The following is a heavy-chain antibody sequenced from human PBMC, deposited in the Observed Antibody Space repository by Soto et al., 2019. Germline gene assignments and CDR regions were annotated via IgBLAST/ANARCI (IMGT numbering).Heavy chain of an antibody. D-gene: IGHD2-2*01. CDR2: ISGSGVST. Sequence: GGSLRLSCAASGFTFSSYAMSWVRQAPGKGLEWVSAISGSGVSTYYADSVKGRFTISRDNSKNTLYLQMNSLRAEDTAVYYCAKALGSRTTCYDFWGQGTLVTVSS. V-gene: IGHV3-23*01. CDR1: GFTFSSYA. J-gene: IGHJ4*02. CDR3: AKALGSRTTCYDF.